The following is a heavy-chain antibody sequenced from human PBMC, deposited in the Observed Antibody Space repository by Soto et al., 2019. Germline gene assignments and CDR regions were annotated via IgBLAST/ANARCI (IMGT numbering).Heavy chain of an antibody. CDR1: GGSISSSSYY. Sequence: ASETLSLTCTVSGGSISSSSYYWGWIRQPPGKGLEWIGSIYYSGSTYYNPSLKSRVNISVDTSKNQFSLKLSSVTAADTAVYYCARLEVHSGYDPFMHYYYGMDVWGQGTTVTVSS. CDR3: ARLEVHSGYDPFMHYYYGMDV. D-gene: IGHD5-12*01. V-gene: IGHV4-39*01. CDR2: IYYSGST. J-gene: IGHJ6*02.